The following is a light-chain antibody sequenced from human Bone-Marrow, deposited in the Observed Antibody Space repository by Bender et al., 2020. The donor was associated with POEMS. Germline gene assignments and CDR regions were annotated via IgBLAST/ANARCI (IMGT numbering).Light chain of an antibody. CDR3: QSWGSNTAI. CDR2: QDT. Sequence: SYELTQPPSVSVSPGQTATITCSGEKLGEEYACWYQQKPGQSPVVVIYQDTKRPSGIPERFSGSTSGNTASLTISGTQTMDEADYDCQSWGSNTAIFGGGTKLTVI. V-gene: IGLV3-1*01. J-gene: IGLJ2*01. CDR1: KLGEEY.